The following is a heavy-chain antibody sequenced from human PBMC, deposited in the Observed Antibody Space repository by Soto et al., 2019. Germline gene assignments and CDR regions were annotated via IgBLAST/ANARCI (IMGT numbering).Heavy chain of an antibody. CDR1: GFTFSSYG. D-gene: IGHD3-16*01. CDR3: AKDEGGVFFF. V-gene: IGHV3-30*18. J-gene: IGHJ4*02. CDR2: ISYDGSNN. Sequence: QVQLVESGGGVVQPGRSLRLSCAASGFTFSSYGMHWVRQAPGKGLEWVAVISYDGSNNYYADSVKGRFTISRDNSKNTLYLQMNSLRAEDTAVYYCAKDEGGVFFFWGQGTLVTVSS.